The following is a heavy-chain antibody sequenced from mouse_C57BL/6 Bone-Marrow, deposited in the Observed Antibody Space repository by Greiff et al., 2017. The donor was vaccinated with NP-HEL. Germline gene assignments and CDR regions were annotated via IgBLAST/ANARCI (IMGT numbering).Heavy chain of an antibody. CDR3: ARQGDYYGSSYTSYWYFDV. CDR1: GFSLTSYG. V-gene: IGHV2-6-1*01. J-gene: IGHJ1*03. D-gene: IGHD1-1*01. CDR2: IWSDGGI. Sequence: VQLKESGPGLVAPSQSLSITCTVSGFSLTSYGVHWVRQPPGKGLEWLVVIWSDGGITYNSALKSRLSIIKDNSKSQVFLKMNSIQTDDTAMYYCARQGDYYGSSYTSYWYFDVWGTGTTVTVSS.